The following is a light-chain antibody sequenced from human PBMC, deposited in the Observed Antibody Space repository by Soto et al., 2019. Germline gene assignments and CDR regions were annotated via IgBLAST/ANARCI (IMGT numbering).Light chain of an antibody. CDR3: QQYNNWLIT. V-gene: IGKV3-15*01. J-gene: IGKJ3*01. CDR1: QSVSSN. CDR2: GAS. Sequence: EIVMTQSPATLSVSPGERATLSCRASQSVSSNLAWYQQKPGQAPRLLIYGASTRATGIPARFSGGGSGTEFTLTISSLQSEDFAVYYCQQYNNWLITFGPGTKVDIK.